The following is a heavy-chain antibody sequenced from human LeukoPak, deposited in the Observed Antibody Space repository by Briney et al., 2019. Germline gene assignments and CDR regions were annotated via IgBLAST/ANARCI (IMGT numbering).Heavy chain of an antibody. V-gene: IGHV4-34*01. CDR3: ARLPRRIAFGY. D-gene: IGHD2-15*01. CDR1: GGSFSGYY. J-gene: IGHJ4*02. CDR2: INHSGST. Sequence: SETLSLTCAVYGGSFSGYYWSWIRQPPGKGLEWIGEINHSGSTNYNPSLKSRVTISVDTSKNQFSLKLSSVTAADTAVYYCARLPRRIAFGYWGQGTLVTVSS.